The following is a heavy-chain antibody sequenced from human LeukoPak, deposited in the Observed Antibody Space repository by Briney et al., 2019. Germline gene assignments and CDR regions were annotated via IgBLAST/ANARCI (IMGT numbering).Heavy chain of an antibody. D-gene: IGHD3-9*01. Sequence: GGSLRLSCAASGFTFSSYGMHWVRQAPGKGLEWVAFIRYDGRNKYYADSVKGRFTISRDNSKNTMYLQMNSLRIEDTAVYYCAKGGKYDILTGFPRSRLLGDYWGQGTLVTVSS. J-gene: IGHJ4*02. CDR1: GFTFSSYG. V-gene: IGHV3-30*02. CDR3: AKGGKYDILTGFPRSRLLGDY. CDR2: IRYDGRNK.